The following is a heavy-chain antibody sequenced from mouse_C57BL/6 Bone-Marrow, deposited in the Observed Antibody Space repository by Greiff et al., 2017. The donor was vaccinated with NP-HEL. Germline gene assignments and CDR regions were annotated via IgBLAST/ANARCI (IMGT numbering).Heavy chain of an antibody. CDR3: ARSDIYYDYDGYAMDY. J-gene: IGHJ4*01. CDR1: GYTFTDYN. D-gene: IGHD2-4*01. CDR2: INPNNGGT. Sequence: VQLKESGPELVKPGASVKIPCKASGYTFTDYNMDWVKQSHGKSLEWIGDINPNNGGTIYNQKFKGKATLTVDKSSSTAYMELRSLTSEDTAVYYCARSDIYYDYDGYAMDYWGQGTSVTVSS. V-gene: IGHV1-18*01.